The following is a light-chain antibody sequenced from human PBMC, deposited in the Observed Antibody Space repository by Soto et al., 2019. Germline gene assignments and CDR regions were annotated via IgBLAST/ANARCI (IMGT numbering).Light chain of an antibody. CDR3: SSYTSSSTLLYV. CDR2: DVS. V-gene: IGLV2-14*01. CDR1: SSDVGGYNY. J-gene: IGLJ1*01. Sequence: QSALTQHASVSGSPGQSITISCTGTSSDVGGYNYVSWYQQHPGKAPKLMIYDVSNRRSGVSNRFSGSKSGNTASLTISGLQAEDEADYYCSSYTSSSTLLYVFGIGTKLTVL.